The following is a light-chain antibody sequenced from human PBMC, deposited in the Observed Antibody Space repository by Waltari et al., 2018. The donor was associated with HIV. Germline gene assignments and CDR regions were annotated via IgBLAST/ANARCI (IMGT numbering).Light chain of an antibody. CDR1: GGDVVRYYL. CDR3: SSYTGSSSVV. Sequence: QSALTQPASVSGSPGQCSTISCTGTGGDVVRYYLVSWYQQHPGKAPKLMIYEVSKRPSGVSNRFSGSKSGNTASLTISGLRAEDEADYYCSSYTGSSSVVFGGGTKLAVL. J-gene: IGLJ3*02. CDR2: EVS. V-gene: IGLV2-14*02.